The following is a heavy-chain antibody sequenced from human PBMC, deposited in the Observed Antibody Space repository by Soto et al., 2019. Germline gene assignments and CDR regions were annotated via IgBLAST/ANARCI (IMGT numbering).Heavy chain of an antibody. CDR2: ISNDETKK. Sequence: GGSLRLSCAASGFFFNTYAVHWVRQAPGKGLEWVAVISNDETKKYLADSVKGRVSISRDSSKNTVYLQMDSLRAEDTAVYYCERSIAVAGLDYWGPGTLVTLSS. CDR1: GFFFNTYA. J-gene: IGHJ4*02. CDR3: ERSIAVAGLDY. D-gene: IGHD6-19*01. V-gene: IGHV3-30-3*01.